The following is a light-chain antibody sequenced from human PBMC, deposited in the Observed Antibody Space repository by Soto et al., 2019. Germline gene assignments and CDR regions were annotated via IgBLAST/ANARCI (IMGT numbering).Light chain of an antibody. CDR3: MQSTQLPPT. J-gene: IGKJ5*01. CDR2: EVS. V-gene: IGKV2D-29*02. Sequence: DVVITRPPLSLSVGAVQPASISCKSSQSLLHITGETFLFWCLQKPGQSPQLLIYEVSTRVSGVPDRFSGSGSGTDFTLEISRVETDDVGIYYCMQSTQLPPTFGQGTRLEIK. CDR1: QSLLHITGETF.